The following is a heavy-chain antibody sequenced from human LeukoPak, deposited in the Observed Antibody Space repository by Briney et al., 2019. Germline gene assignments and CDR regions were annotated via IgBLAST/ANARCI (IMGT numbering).Heavy chain of an antibody. CDR2: IWYDGNNK. Sequence: TGGSLRLSCAASGFTFSSYGMHWVRQAPGKGLEWVAVIWYDGNNKYYADPVKGRFTISRDNSKNTLYLQMNSLRAEDAAVYYCARSTSSEYDIYHFDYWGQGTLVTVSS. CDR3: ARSTSSEYDIYHFDY. CDR1: GFTFSSYG. D-gene: IGHD3-9*01. V-gene: IGHV3-33*01. J-gene: IGHJ4*02.